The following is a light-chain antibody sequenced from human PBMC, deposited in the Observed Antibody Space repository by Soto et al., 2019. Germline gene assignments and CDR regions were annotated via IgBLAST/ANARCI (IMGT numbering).Light chain of an antibody. V-gene: IGKV4-1*01. CDR1: QSLLNSANDKIH. CDR2: RAS. CDR3: QQYFSAHLT. J-gene: IGKJ4*01. Sequence: DIVMTQSPASLAVSLGERATINCKSSQSLLNSANDKIHLAWYQQKPGQPPKLLIWRASTRDSGVPERFSGSGSGTDFTLTINSLQAEDVATYYCQQYFSAHLTFGGGTKVEI.